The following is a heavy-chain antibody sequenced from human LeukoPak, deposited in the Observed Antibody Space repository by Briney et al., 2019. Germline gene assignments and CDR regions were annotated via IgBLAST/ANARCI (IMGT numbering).Heavy chain of an antibody. Sequence: SVKVSCKASGGTFSSYAISWVRQAPGQGLEWMGRIIPILGIANYAQKFQGRVTITADKSTSTAYMELSSLRDEDTAVYYCARDRVTGYYRPYMDVWGQGTTVTVSS. CDR1: GGTFSSYA. V-gene: IGHV1-69*04. CDR3: ARDRVTGYYRPYMDV. D-gene: IGHD3-9*01. J-gene: IGHJ6*02. CDR2: IIPILGIA.